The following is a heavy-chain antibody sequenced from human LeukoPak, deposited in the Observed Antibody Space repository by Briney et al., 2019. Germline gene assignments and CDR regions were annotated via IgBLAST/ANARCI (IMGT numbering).Heavy chain of an antibody. V-gene: IGHV4-31*03. J-gene: IGHJ4*02. CDR2: IYYSGST. CDR1: GGSISSGGYY. Sequence: SETLSLTCTVSGGSISSGGYYWSWIRQHPGKGLEWIGYIYYSGSTYYNPSLKSRVTISVDTSKYQFSLKLSSVTAADTAVYYCARGSGGYSYGIDYWGQGTLVTVSS. CDR3: ARGSGGYSYGIDY. D-gene: IGHD5-18*01.